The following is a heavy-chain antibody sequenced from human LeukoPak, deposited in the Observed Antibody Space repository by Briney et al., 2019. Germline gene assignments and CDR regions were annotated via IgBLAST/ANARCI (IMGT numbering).Heavy chain of an antibody. CDR1: GYTFTGYY. CDR3: ARDRSSSSL. CDR2: ISAYNGNT. J-gene: IGHJ4*02. Sequence: ASVKVSCKASGYTFTGYYMHWVRQAPGQGLEWMEWISAYNGNTNYAEKFQGRVTMTTDTPTSTVYMELRSLTSDDTAVYYCARDRSSSSLWGQGTLVTVSS. D-gene: IGHD6-6*01. V-gene: IGHV1-18*04.